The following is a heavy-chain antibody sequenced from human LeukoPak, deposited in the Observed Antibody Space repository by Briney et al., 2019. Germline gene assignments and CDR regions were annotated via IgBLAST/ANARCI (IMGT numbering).Heavy chain of an antibody. CDR2: ITSGGDTI. CDR1: GFTFSNAW. J-gene: IGHJ4*02. CDR3: ARGERLVGSSYFDY. V-gene: IGHV3-11*01. Sequence: GGSLRLSCAASGFTFSNAWMSWVRQAPGKGLEWVSYITSGGDTIYYAASVKGRFTISRDYAKSSLYLQMNSLRAEDTAVYYCARGERLVGSSYFDYWGQGTLVTVSS. D-gene: IGHD1-26*01.